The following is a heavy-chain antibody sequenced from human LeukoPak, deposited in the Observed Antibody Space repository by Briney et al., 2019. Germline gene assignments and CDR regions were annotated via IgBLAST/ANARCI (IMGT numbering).Heavy chain of an antibody. CDR1: GGSISSGGYY. J-gene: IGHJ4*02. D-gene: IGHD1-26*01. Sequence: PSETLSLTCTVSGGSISSGGYYWSWIRPPPGKGLEWIGYIYHSGSTYYNPSLKSRVTISVDRSKNQFSLKLSSVTAADTAVYYCARVYSGSYVLIDWGQGSLVTVSS. V-gene: IGHV4-30-2*01. CDR3: ARVYSGSYVLID. CDR2: IYHSGST.